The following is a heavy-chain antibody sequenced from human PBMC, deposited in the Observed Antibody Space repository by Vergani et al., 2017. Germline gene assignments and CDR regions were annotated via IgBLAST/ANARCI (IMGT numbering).Heavy chain of an antibody. CDR1: GYTFTSYD. CDR3: ARGWQQLVRTSGYYGMDV. Sequence: QVQLVQSGAEVKKPGASVKVSCKASGYTFTSYDINWVRQATGQGLEWMGWMNPNSGNTGYAQKFEGRVTMTRNTSISTAYMELSSLRSEDTAVYYCARGWQQLVRTSGYYGMDVWGQGTTVTDSS. V-gene: IGHV1-8*01. D-gene: IGHD6-6*01. J-gene: IGHJ6*02. CDR2: MNPNSGNT.